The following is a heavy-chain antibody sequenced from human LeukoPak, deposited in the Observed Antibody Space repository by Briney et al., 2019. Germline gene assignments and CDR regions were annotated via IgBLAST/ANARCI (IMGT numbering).Heavy chain of an antibody. CDR3: ARVDYYGSGSPDY. CDR2: ISSSSSYI. V-gene: IGHV3-21*01. Sequence: PGGSLGLSCAASGFTFSSYSMNWVRQAPGKGLEWVSSISSSSSYIYYADSVKGRFTISRDNAKNSLYLQMNSLRAEDTAVYYCARVDYYGSGSPDYWGQGTLVTVSS. D-gene: IGHD3-10*01. J-gene: IGHJ4*02. CDR1: GFTFSSYS.